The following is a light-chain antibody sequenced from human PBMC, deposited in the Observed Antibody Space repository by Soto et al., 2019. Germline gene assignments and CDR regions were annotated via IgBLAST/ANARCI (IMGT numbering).Light chain of an antibody. CDR2: AAS. V-gene: IGKV1-39*01. J-gene: IGKJ1*01. CDR1: QSISRF. Sequence: DIQMTQSPSSLSASVGDRVTITCRASQSISRFLNWYQQKPGKAPKLLIHAASNLESGVPARFSGGGSGTDFTLTIRSLQPEDFATYYCQQSFSTPRTFGQGTKVEIK. CDR3: QQSFSTPRT.